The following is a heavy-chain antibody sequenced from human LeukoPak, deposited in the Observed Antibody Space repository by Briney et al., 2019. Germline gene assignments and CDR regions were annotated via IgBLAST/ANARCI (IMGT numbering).Heavy chain of an antibody. J-gene: IGHJ4*02. CDR3: ARVTGTTPFDC. D-gene: IGHD1-1*01. CDR1: GGSISSYNW. Sequence: PSETLSLTCAVSGGSISSYNWWSWVRQSPRTGLEWIGEISHSGNTNYNPSLESRITISVDKSKNHFSLKLSSVTAADTAVYFCARVTGTTPFDCWGQGTLVTVSS. V-gene: IGHV4-4*02. CDR2: ISHSGNT.